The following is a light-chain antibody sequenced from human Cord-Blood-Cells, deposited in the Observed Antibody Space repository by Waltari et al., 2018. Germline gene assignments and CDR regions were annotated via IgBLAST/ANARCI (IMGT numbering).Light chain of an antibody. CDR1: SSDVGGYNY. CDR2: DVS. CDR3: CSYAGSYTYV. J-gene: IGLJ1*01. Sequence: QSALPQPRSLSGAPGQSVTISCTGTSSDVGGYNYVSWSQQHPGKAPKLMIYDVSKRPSGVPDRFSGSKSGNTASLTISGLQAEDEADYYCCSYAGSYTYVFGTGTKVTVL. V-gene: IGLV2-11*01.